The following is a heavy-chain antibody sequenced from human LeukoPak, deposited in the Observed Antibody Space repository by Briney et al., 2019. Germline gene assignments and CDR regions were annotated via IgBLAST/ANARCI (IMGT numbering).Heavy chain of an antibody. V-gene: IGHV3-21*01. CDR2: ISSSSSYI. Sequence: GGSLRLSCAASGFTFSSYSMNWVRRAPGKGLEWVSSISSSSSYIYYADSVKGRFTISRDSAKNSLYLQMNSLRAEDTAVYYCARDGVARGGSYGLDFDYWGQGTLVTVSS. J-gene: IGHJ4*02. D-gene: IGHD1-26*01. CDR1: GFTFSSYS. CDR3: ARDGVARGGSYGLDFDY.